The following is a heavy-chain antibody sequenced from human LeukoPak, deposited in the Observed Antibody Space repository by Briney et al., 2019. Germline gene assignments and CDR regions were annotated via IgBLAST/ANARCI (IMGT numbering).Heavy chain of an antibody. V-gene: IGHV4-39*07. Sequence: SETLSLTCTVSGGSISSSSYYWGWIRQPPGKGLEWIGSIYYSGSTYYNPSLKSRVTISVDTSKNQFSLKLSSVTAADTAVYYCAKALVGAKPRHAIYYFDYWGQGTLVTVSS. J-gene: IGHJ4*02. CDR1: GGSISSSSYY. D-gene: IGHD1-26*01. CDR2: IYYSGST. CDR3: AKALVGAKPRHAIYYFDY.